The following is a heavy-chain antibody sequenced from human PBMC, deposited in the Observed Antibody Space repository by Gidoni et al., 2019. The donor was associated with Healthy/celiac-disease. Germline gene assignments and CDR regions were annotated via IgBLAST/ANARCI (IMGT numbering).Heavy chain of an antibody. D-gene: IGHD6-13*01. CDR3: AKDIIAAAGTDYFDY. CDR2: ISYDGSNK. V-gene: IGHV3-30*18. Sequence: QVQLVESGGGVVQPGRSLRLSCAASGFTFSSYGMHWVRQAPGKRLEWVAVISYDGSNKYYADSVKGRFTISRDNSKNTLYLQMNSLRAEDTAVYYCAKDIIAAAGTDYFDYWGQGTLVTVSS. J-gene: IGHJ4*02. CDR1: GFTFSSYG.